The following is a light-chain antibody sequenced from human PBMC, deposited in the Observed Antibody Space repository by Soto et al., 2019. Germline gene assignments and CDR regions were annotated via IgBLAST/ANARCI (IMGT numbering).Light chain of an antibody. CDR3: GTWDSSLSAGV. J-gene: IGLJ2*01. CDR1: SSNIGNNY. V-gene: IGLV1-51*01. CDR2: DSN. Sequence: QSVLTQPPSVSAAPGQKVTISCSGSSSNIGNNYVSWYQQLPGTAPKLLIYDSNKRPSGIPDRFSGSKSGTSATLGITGLQTGDEAVYYCGTWDSSLSAGVFGGGTKLTVL.